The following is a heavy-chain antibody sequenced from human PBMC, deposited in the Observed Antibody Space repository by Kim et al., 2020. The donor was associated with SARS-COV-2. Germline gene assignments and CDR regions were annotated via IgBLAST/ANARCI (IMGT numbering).Heavy chain of an antibody. CDR3: AGGVAASYY. Sequence: GGSLRLSCAASGFTFSDHYMDWVRQAPGKGLEWVGRARNKANSYTTEYAASVKGRLTISRDDSKNSLYLQMNSLKTEDTAVYYCAGGVAASYYWGQGTLVTVSS. V-gene: IGHV3-72*01. D-gene: IGHD2-15*01. CDR2: ARNKANSYTT. J-gene: IGHJ4*02. CDR1: GFTFSDHY.